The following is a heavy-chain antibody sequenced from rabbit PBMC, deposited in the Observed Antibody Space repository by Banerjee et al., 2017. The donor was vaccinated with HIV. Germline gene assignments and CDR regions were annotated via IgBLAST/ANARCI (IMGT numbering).Heavy chain of an antibody. CDR3: ARRYADNGYAFSL. CDR2: IYGGSSGAT. J-gene: IGHJ4*01. Sequence: QSLEESGGDLVKPGASLTLTCTASGFSFSSSYWICWVRQAPGKGLEWIGYIYGGSSGATYYASWAKGRFTISKTSSTTVTLQMTSLTAADTATYFCARRYADNGYAFSLWGQGTLVTVS. V-gene: IGHV1S40*01. D-gene: IGHD8-1*01. CDR1: GFSFSSSYW.